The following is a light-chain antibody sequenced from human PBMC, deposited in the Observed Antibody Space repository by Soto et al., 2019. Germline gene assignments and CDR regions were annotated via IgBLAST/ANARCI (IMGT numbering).Light chain of an antibody. J-gene: IGKJ5*01. Sequence: DIQMTQSPSTLSASVGDRVTITCRASQSISDWLAWYQQKPGKAPKLLIYKASGLESGVPSRFSGSGSGTEFTLTITRLQPDDFATYYCQQYNTYPITFGQGTRLEMK. CDR1: QSISDW. CDR2: KAS. V-gene: IGKV1-5*03. CDR3: QQYNTYPIT.